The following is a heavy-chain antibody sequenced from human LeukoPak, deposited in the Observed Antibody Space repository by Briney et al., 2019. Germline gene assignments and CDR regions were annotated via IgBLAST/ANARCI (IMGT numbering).Heavy chain of an antibody. J-gene: IGHJ4*02. D-gene: IGHD3-22*01. Sequence: PSETLSLTCAVYGGSFSGYYWSWIRQHPGKGLEWIGYIYYSGSTYYNPSLKSRVTISVDTSKNQFSLKQSSVTAADTAVYYCARVVVSGMIVVVTDYFDYWGQGTLVTVSS. CDR2: IYYSGST. V-gene: IGHV4-31*11. CDR3: ARVVVSGMIVVVTDYFDY. CDR1: GGSFSGYY.